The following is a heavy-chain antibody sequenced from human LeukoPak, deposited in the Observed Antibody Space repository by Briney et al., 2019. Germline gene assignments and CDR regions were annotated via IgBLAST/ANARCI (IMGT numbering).Heavy chain of an antibody. J-gene: IGHJ4*02. CDR1: GGSISNNNYY. D-gene: IGHD6-19*01. Sequence: PSETLSLTCTVSGGSISNNNYYWAWIRQPPGKGLECIGSIYYSGSPYYNPSLKSRVTISVDTSKNQFSLRLSSVTAADTAVYYCATWRTAKAGFDYWGQGTLVTVSS. CDR3: ATWRTAKAGFDY. CDR2: IYYSGSP. V-gene: IGHV4-39*01.